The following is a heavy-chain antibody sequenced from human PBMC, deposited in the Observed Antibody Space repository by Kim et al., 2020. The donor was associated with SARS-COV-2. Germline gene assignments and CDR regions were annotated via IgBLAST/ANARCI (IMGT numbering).Heavy chain of an antibody. CDR2: IKQDGSEK. D-gene: IGHD3-10*02. CDR3: ARDGYLSVFGELGVDYYYGMDV. V-gene: IGHV3-7*03. J-gene: IGHJ6*02. Sequence: GGSLRLSCAASGFTFSSYWMSWVRQAPGKGLEWVANIKQDGSEKYYVDSVKGRFTISRDNAKNSLYLQMNSLRAEDTAVYYCARDGYLSVFGELGVDYYYGMDVWGQGTTVTVSS. CDR1: GFTFSSYW.